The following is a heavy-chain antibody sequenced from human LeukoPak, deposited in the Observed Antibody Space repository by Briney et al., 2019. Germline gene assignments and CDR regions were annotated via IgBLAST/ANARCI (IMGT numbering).Heavy chain of an antibody. Sequence: GGSLRLSCAASGFTFSSYGMSWVRQAPGKGLEWVSGINWNGGSTGYADSVKGRFTISRDNSKNTLYLQMNSLRAEDTAVYYCAKVPRFGELYYYFDYWGQGTLVTVSS. V-gene: IGHV3-23*01. J-gene: IGHJ4*02. CDR3: AKVPRFGELYYYFDY. D-gene: IGHD3-10*01. CDR2: INWNGGST. CDR1: GFTFSSYG.